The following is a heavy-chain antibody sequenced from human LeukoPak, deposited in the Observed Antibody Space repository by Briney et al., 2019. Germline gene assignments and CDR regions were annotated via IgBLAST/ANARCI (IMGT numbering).Heavy chain of an antibody. Sequence: GGSLRLSCTASGFTFSSYNMNWVRQTPGKGLEWLSYISGSSGTIYYADSVKGRFTISRDNAKNSLDLQMNSLRDEDTALHYCARVANSNYYFDCWGQGTLVTVSS. D-gene: IGHD1-7*01. CDR2: ISGSSGTI. CDR1: GFTFSSYN. CDR3: ARVANSNYYFDC. J-gene: IGHJ4*02. V-gene: IGHV3-48*02.